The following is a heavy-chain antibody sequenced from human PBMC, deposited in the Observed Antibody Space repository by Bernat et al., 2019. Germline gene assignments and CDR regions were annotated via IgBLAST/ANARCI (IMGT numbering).Heavy chain of an antibody. CDR3: VPPGWIQLWFL. CDR1: GFTFSTYA. D-gene: IGHD5-18*01. Sequence: EVQLVESGGGLVQPGGSLRLSCSASGFTFSTYAMHWVRQAPGKGLEYVSDISSNGGSTYNADSVKGRCSVSSDNSKNTLYLQMNSLRAEDTGVYYCVPPGWIQLWFLWGEGTLVTVSS. J-gene: IGHJ4*02. CDR2: ISSNGGST. V-gene: IGHV3-64D*06.